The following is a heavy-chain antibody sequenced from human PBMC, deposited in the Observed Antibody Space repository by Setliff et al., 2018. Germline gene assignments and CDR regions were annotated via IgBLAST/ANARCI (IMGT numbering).Heavy chain of an antibody. CDR2: IYYSGST. V-gene: IGHV4-31*03. D-gene: IGHD1-26*01. Sequence: LSLTCTVSGGSISSGGYYWSWIRQHPGKGLEWIGYIYYSGSTYYNPSLKSRVTISVDTSKNQFSLKLSSVTAADTAVYYCARDRRIVGARHAFDIWGQGTMVTVSS. CDR1: GGSISSGGYY. CDR3: ARDRRIVGARHAFDI. J-gene: IGHJ3*02.